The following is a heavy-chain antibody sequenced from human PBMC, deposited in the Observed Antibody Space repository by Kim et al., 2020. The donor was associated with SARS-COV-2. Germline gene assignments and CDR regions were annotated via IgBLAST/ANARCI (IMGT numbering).Heavy chain of an antibody. D-gene: IGHD3-10*01. CDR1: GGSISSYY. V-gene: IGHV4-59*08. CDR2: IYYSGST. Sequence: SETLSLTCTVSGGSISSYYWSWIRQPPGKGLEWIGYIYYSGSTNYNPSLKSRVTISVDTSKNQFSLKLSSVTAADTAVYYCARTMTGGEPYFDYWGQGTLVTVSS. J-gene: IGHJ4*02. CDR3: ARTMTGGEPYFDY.